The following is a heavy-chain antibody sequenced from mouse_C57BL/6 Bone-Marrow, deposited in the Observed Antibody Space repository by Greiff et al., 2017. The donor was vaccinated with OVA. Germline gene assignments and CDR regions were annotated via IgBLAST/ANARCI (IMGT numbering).Heavy chain of an antibody. CDR3: APRSGYDAMDY. J-gene: IGHJ4*01. CDR1: GYTFTSYW. Sequence: QVQLKQPGAELVKPGASVKLSCKASGYTFTSYWMHWVKQRPGQGLEWIGMIHPNSGSTNYNEKFKSKATLTVDKSSSTAYMQLSSLTSEDSAVYYCAPRSGYDAMDYWGQGTSVTVSS. D-gene: IGHD3-2*02. CDR2: IHPNSGST. V-gene: IGHV1-64*01.